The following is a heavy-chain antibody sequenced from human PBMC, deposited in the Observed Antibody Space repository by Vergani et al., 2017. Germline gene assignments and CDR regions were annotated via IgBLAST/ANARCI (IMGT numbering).Heavy chain of an antibody. CDR3: AXVRRGDIVVVPASIFDY. V-gene: IGHV3-23*01. J-gene: IGHJ4*02. CDR2: ISGSGGST. Sequence: EVQLLESGGGLVQPGGSLRLSCAASGFTFSSYAMSWVRQAPGKGLEWVSAISGSGGSTYYADSVKGRCTLSRDNSKNTLYLQMNILRAEDTAVYYCAXVRRGDIVVVPASIFDYWGQGTLVTVSS. D-gene: IGHD2-2*01. CDR1: GFTFSSYA.